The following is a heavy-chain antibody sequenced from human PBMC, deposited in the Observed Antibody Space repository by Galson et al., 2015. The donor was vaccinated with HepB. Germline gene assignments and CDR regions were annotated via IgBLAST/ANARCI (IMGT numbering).Heavy chain of an antibody. CDR1: GYPFTSYG. CDR2: ISTYNGDT. J-gene: IGHJ3*01. Sequence: SVKVSCKASGYPFTSYGISWVRQAPGQGLEWMGWISTYNGDTNYPQILQGRVTMTTDTSTTTAYMELKSLRSDDTAVYYCARGSPLDGSGTLGGYAFDLWGQGTMVTVSS. V-gene: IGHV1-18*01. D-gene: IGHD3-22*01. CDR3: ARGSPLDGSGTLGGYAFDL.